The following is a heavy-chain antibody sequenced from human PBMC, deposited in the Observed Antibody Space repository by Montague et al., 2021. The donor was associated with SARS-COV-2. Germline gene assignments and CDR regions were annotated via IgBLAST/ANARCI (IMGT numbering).Heavy chain of an antibody. CDR1: GFTFSGYA. D-gene: IGHD3-9*01. J-gene: IGHJ4*02. CDR2: VCWGRSIF. CDR3: ANELWGSDWYYFDY. Sequence: SLRLSCAASGFTFSGYAMHWVRQAPGAGLEWVAVVCWGRSIFDYADSVKGRFTISRDNAKNTLYLQMNSLKVEDTALYYCANELWGSDWYYFDYWGQGTLVTVSS. V-gene: IGHV3-9*01.